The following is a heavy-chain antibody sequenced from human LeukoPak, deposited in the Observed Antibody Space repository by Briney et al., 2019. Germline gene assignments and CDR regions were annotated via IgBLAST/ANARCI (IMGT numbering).Heavy chain of an antibody. CDR2: ISSGGSPI. Sequence: GGSLRLSCAASGFTFSDYYMSWIRQAPGKGLEWVSCISSGGSPIYYADSVKGRFTISRDNAKKSLYLQMNSLRAEDTAVYYCVRAIPAAILGAFDIWGQGTMVTVSS. V-gene: IGHV3-11*04. J-gene: IGHJ3*02. D-gene: IGHD2-2*02. CDR1: GFTFSDYY. CDR3: VRAIPAAILGAFDI.